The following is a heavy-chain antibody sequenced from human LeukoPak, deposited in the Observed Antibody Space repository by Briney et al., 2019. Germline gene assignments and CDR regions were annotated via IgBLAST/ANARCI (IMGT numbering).Heavy chain of an antibody. Sequence: PGGSLRLSCAAFGFTFSSYGMHWVRQAPGKGLEWVAFIRYDGSNKYYADSVKGRFTISRDNSKNTLYLQMNSLRAEDTAVYYCAKSRIAAPYYFDYWGQGTLVTVSS. D-gene: IGHD6-6*01. CDR1: GFTFSSYG. CDR2: IRYDGSNK. CDR3: AKSRIAAPYYFDY. J-gene: IGHJ4*02. V-gene: IGHV3-30*02.